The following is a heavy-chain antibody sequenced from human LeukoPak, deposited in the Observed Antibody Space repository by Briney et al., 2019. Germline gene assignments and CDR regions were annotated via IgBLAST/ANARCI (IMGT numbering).Heavy chain of an antibody. J-gene: IGHJ4*02. CDR3: AQKGGTDH. Sequence: PGGSLRLSCAASGFTFSSYWMSWVRQAPGKGLEWVANIKEDGSKKNYVDSVKGRFTIFRDNAKNSLYLQMNSLRDEDTAVYYCAQKGGTDHWGQGTLVTVSS. V-gene: IGHV3-7*01. CDR1: GFTFSSYW. CDR2: IKEDGSKK. D-gene: IGHD2-15*01.